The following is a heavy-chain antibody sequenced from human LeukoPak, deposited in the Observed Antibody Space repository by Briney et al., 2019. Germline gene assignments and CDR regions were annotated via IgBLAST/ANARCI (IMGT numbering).Heavy chain of an antibody. CDR2: IYHSGNT. CDR3: ARHEAGY. CDR1: GGSINSDGYY. Sequence: SETLSHTCTVSGGSINSDGYYWSWIRQPPGKGLEWIGYIYHSGNTYYNPSLKSRVTISVDTSKNQFSLKLSSVTAADTAVYYCARHEAGYWGQGTLVTVSS. D-gene: IGHD6-25*01. J-gene: IGHJ4*02. V-gene: IGHV4-30-2*01.